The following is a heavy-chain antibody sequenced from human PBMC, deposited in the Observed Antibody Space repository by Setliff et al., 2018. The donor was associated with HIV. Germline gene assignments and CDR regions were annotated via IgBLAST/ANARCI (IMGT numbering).Heavy chain of an antibody. CDR2: IYTRGNT. J-gene: IGHJ6*03. CDR3: TRDLWGDDYYYNNMDV. D-gene: IGHD2-21*02. CDR1: GGSISGFY. V-gene: IGHV4-4*07. Sequence: SETLSLTCTVSGGSISGFYWNWIRQSAGKGLQWIGRIYTRGNTNYNPSLRSRVTMSVDTSKNQFSLKVTSVTAADTAVYYCTRDLWGDDYYYNNMDVWGKGTTVTVS.